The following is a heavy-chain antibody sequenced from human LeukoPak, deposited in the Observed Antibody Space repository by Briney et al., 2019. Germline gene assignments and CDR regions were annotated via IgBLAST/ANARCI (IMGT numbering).Heavy chain of an antibody. D-gene: IGHD4-11*01. CDR3: ARTGTYSNPYFDY. J-gene: IGHJ4*02. V-gene: IGHV4-34*01. CDR1: GGSFSGYY. Sequence: SETLSLTCAVYGGSFSGYYWSWIRQPPGKGLEWIGEINHSGSTNYNPSLKSRVTISVDTSKNQFSLKLSSVTAADTAVYYCARTGTYSNPYFDYWGQGTLVTVSS. CDR2: INHSGST.